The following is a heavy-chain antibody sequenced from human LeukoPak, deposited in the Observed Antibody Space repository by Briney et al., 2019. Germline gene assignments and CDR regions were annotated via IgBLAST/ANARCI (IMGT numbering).Heavy chain of an antibody. CDR1: GYTLTELS. Sequence: ASVKVSCTVSGYTLTELSMHWVRQAPGQGLEWMGGIIPIFGTANYAQKFQGRVTITADKSTSTAYMELSSLRSEDTAVYYCARGMIDYYYYYMDVWGKGTTVTVSS. J-gene: IGHJ6*03. V-gene: IGHV1-69*06. D-gene: IGHD3-16*01. CDR3: ARGMIDYYYYYMDV. CDR2: IIPIFGTA.